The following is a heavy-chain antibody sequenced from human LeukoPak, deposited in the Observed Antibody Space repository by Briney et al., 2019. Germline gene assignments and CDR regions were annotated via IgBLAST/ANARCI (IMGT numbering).Heavy chain of an antibody. Sequence: GGSLRLSCAASGFTFSSYAMHWVRQAPGKGLEWVAVISYDGSNKYYADSVKGRFTISRDNSKNTLYLQMNSLRAEDTAVYYCATLRHIVVVPAAMLPTTYNWFDPWGQGTLVTVSS. D-gene: IGHD2-2*01. CDR2: ISYDGSNK. CDR1: GFTFSSYA. CDR3: ATLRHIVVVPAAMLPTTYNWFDP. J-gene: IGHJ5*02. V-gene: IGHV3-30-3*01.